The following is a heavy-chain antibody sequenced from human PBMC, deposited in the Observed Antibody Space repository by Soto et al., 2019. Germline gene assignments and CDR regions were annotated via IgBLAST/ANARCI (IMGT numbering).Heavy chain of an antibody. V-gene: IGHV4-30-4*01. Sequence: QVQLQESGPGLVKPSQTLSLTCTVSGGSISSGDYYWSWIRQPPGKGLEWIGYSYYSGSTYYNPSLKSRVTISVDTSKNQLSLKLSSVTAADTAVYYCDRNQGDAYYDYVWGSYRYSYYFDYWGQGTLVTVSS. D-gene: IGHD3-16*02. J-gene: IGHJ4*02. CDR3: DRNQGDAYYDYVWGSYRYSYYFDY. CDR2: SYYSGST. CDR1: GGSISSGDYY.